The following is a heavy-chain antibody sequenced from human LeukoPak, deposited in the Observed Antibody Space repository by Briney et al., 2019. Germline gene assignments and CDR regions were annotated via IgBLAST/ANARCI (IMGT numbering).Heavy chain of an antibody. D-gene: IGHD6-19*01. CDR1: GYTFTNND. J-gene: IGHJ4*02. Sequence: ASVKVSCKASGYTFTNNDINWVRQATGQGIEWMGWVSPDSGDTGYAPNFRGRVTMTTDTAINTAYMELTSLTSEDTAIYYCTRGRAAGDWGQGTLVTVSS. V-gene: IGHV1-8*01. CDR2: VSPDSGDT. CDR3: TRGRAAGD.